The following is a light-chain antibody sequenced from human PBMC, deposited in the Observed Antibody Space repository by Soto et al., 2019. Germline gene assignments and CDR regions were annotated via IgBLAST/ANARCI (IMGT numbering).Light chain of an antibody. J-gene: IGKJ1*01. Sequence: EIAMTQSPATLSVTPGERATLSCRAGQSISNNLAWYQQKPGQAPRLLIYGASTRATGIPARFTGSGSGTEFTLTISSLQSEDFAVYYCQQYSNCPRMFGQGTKVEIK. CDR3: QQYSNCPRM. V-gene: IGKV3-15*01. CDR1: QSISNN. CDR2: GAS.